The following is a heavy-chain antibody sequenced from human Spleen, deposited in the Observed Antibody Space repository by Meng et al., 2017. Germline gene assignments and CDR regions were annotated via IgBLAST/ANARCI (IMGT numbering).Heavy chain of an antibody. CDR1: GGSISSGGYS. J-gene: IGHJ5*02. Sequence: QLQLQDSGSGLVKPSQTLSLTCAVSGGSISSGGYSWSWIRQPPGKGLEWIGYMYHSGSTYYNPSLKSRATISVDRSKNHFSLELNSVTAADTAVYYCAREAGTSGDWFDPWGQGTLVTVSS. D-gene: IGHD1-26*01. V-gene: IGHV4-30-2*01. CDR3: AREAGTSGDWFDP. CDR2: MYHSGST.